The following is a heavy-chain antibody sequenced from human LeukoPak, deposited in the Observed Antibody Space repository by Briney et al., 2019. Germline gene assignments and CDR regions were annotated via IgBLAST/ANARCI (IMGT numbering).Heavy chain of an antibody. D-gene: IGHD2-2*01. V-gene: IGHV3-23*01. Sequence: GGSLRLSCAASGFTFSSYAMSWVRQAPGEGLEWVSAISGSGGSTYYADSVKGRFTISRDNSKNTLYLQMNSLRAEDTAVYYCAKDAPVNIVVVPAANSWGQGTLVTVSS. CDR3: AKDAPVNIVVVPAANS. CDR1: GFTFSSYA. CDR2: ISGSGGST. J-gene: IGHJ4*02.